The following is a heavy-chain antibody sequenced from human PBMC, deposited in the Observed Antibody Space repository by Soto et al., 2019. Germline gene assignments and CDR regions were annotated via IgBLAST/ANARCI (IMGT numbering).Heavy chain of an antibody. Sequence: GESLKISCKTSGYSFSSYWIIWVRQMPGKGLEWMGRIDPSDSYTSYSPSFQGHVTISADKSISTAYLQWTSLRASDTAMYYCARPGRGPGEYYFDYWGQGTLVTVS. CDR1: GYSFSSYW. J-gene: IGHJ4*02. CDR2: IDPSDSYT. D-gene: IGHD3-10*01. V-gene: IGHV5-10-1*01. CDR3: ARPGRGPGEYYFDY.